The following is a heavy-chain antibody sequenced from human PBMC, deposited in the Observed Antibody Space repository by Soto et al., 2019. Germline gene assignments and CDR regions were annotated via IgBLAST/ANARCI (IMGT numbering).Heavy chain of an antibody. CDR2: ISSSSSTI. J-gene: IGHJ6*02. Sequence: GGSLRLSCAASGFTFSSYSMNWVRQAPGKGLEWVSYISSSSSTIYYADSVKGRFTISRDNAKNSLYLQMNSLRDEDTAVYYCARIRFLEWISSSYYYGMDVWGQGTTVTVSS. CDR3: ARIRFLEWISSSYYYGMDV. CDR1: GFTFSSYS. V-gene: IGHV3-48*02. D-gene: IGHD3-3*01.